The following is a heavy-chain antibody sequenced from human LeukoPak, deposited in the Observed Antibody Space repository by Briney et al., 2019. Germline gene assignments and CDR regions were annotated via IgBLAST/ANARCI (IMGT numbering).Heavy chain of an antibody. Sequence: GGSLRLSCAASGFTFSSYGMYWVRQAPGKGLEWVAVIWYDGSNKYYADSVKGRFTISRDNSKDTLYLQMNSLRAEDTAVYYCARAGYCSGGSCYGLDYWGQGTLVTVPS. V-gene: IGHV3-33*01. CDR1: GFTFSSYG. CDR2: IWYDGSNK. D-gene: IGHD2-15*01. CDR3: ARAGYCSGGSCYGLDY. J-gene: IGHJ4*02.